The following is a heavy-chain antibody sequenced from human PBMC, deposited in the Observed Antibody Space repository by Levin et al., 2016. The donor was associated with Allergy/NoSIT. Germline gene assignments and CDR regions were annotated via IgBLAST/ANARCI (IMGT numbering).Heavy chain of an antibody. V-gene: IGHV3-73*01. J-gene: IGHJ4*02. CDR3: NREWYK. D-gene: IGHD1-14*01. Sequence: GESLKISCAASGFTLSVSTVHWVRQASGKGLEWVGRIRSKVNNYATAYAASVKGRFTISRDESKNTAYLQMNSLKIEDTAVYFCNREWYKWGQGTLVTVSS. CDR1: GFTLSVST. CDR2: IRSKVNNYAT.